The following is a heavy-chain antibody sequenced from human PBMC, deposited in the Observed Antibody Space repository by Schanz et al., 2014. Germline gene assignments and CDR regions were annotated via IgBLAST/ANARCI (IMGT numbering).Heavy chain of an antibody. J-gene: IGHJ4*02. Sequence: QVHLVQSESELKNPGASVKVSCKASGYTFISYGISWVRQAPGQGLEWMGMINPSGGSTTYAQKFQGRVTMTRNTSMSTAYIELHILTSEDTAVYYCARGRTFDYWGQGTLVTVSS. CDR3: ARGRTFDY. V-gene: IGHV1-8*01. CDR1: GYTFISYG. CDR2: INPSGGST.